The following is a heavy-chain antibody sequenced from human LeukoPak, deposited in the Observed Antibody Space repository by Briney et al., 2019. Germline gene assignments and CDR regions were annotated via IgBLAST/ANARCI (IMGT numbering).Heavy chain of an antibody. J-gene: IGHJ4*02. CDR1: GGTFSSYA. Sequence: SVKVSCKASGGTFSSYAISWVRQAPGQGLEWMGGIIPIFGTANYAQKFQGRVTITADESTSTAYMELSSLRSEDTAVYYCARAFRYDFWSGQYDYWGQGTLVTVSS. D-gene: IGHD3-3*01. CDR3: ARAFRYDFWSGQYDY. CDR2: IIPIFGTA. V-gene: IGHV1-69*13.